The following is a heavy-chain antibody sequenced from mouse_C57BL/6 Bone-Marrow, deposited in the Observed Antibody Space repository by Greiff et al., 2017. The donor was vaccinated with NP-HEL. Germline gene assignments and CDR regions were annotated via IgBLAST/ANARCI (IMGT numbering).Heavy chain of an antibody. J-gene: IGHJ1*03. CDR3: ARRTTVVATDWYFDV. D-gene: IGHD1-1*01. V-gene: IGHV5-12*01. Sequence: EVMLVESGGGLVQPGGSLKLSCAASGFTFSDYYMYWVRQTPEKRLAWVAYISNGGGSTYYPATVKGRFTISRDNAKNTLYLQMGRLKSEDTAMYYCARRTTVVATDWYFDVWGTGTTVTVSS. CDR2: ISNGGGST. CDR1: GFTFSDYY.